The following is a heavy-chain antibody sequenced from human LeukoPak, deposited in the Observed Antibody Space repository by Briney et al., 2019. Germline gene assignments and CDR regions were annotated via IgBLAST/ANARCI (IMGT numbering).Heavy chain of an antibody. Sequence: AGGSLRLSCAASGFTFSSYAMHWVRQAPGKGLEWVAVIPYDGSNKYYADSVKGRFTISRDNSKNTLYLQMNSLRAEDTAVYYCARCGPRRYFDWLPFDYWGQGTLVTVSS. D-gene: IGHD3-9*01. CDR3: ARCGPRRYFDWLPFDY. CDR1: GFTFSSYA. J-gene: IGHJ4*02. CDR2: IPYDGSNK. V-gene: IGHV3-30-3*01.